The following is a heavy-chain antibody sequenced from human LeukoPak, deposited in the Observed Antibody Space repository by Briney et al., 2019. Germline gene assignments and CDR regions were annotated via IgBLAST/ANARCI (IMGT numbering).Heavy chain of an antibody. Sequence: SETLSLTCTVSGGSISSGDYYWSWIRQPPGKGLEWIGYIYYSGSTYYNPSLKSRVTISVDTSKNQFSLKLSSVTAADTAVYYCARESGSYSPFDYWGQGTLVTVSS. V-gene: IGHV4-30-4*01. CDR1: GGSISSGDYY. CDR3: ARESGSYSPFDY. J-gene: IGHJ4*02. D-gene: IGHD1-26*01. CDR2: IYYSGST.